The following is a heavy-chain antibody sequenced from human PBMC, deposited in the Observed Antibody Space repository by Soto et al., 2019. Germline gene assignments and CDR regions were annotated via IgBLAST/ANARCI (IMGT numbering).Heavy chain of an antibody. CDR2: ISSSSSYI. J-gene: IGHJ4*02. Sequence: EVQLVESGGGLVKPGGSLRLSCAASGFTFSSYSMNWVRQAPGKGLEWVSSISSSSSYIYYADSVQGRFTISRDNAKNSLCLQMNSLRAEDTAVYYCARSPGVVVVVAATNLFDYWGQGTLVAGSS. CDR1: GFTFSSYS. CDR3: ARSPGVVVVVAATNLFDY. V-gene: IGHV3-21*01. D-gene: IGHD2-15*01.